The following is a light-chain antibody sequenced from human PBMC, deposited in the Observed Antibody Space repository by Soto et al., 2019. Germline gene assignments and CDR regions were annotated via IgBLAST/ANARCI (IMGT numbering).Light chain of an antibody. V-gene: IGKV1-9*01. CDR1: QGIHIH. J-gene: IGKJ3*01. CDR2: STS. CDR3: QQLTILPLP. Sequence: DIQLTQSPSFLSASEGDRVTITCRTSQGIHIHLAWYQQKPGKAPKLLIDSTSTLQSGVPSRFSGSGSGTEFALAIDSLQPEGFATFFCQQLTILPLPFGPGTKVDIK.